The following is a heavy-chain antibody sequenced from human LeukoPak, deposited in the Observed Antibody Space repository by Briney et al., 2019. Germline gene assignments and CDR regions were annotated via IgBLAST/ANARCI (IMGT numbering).Heavy chain of an antibody. J-gene: IGHJ4*02. Sequence: PSETLSLTCTVSGGSISSSSYYWSWIRQPPGKGLEWIGEINHSGSTNYNPSLKSRVTISVDTSKNQFSLKLSSVTAADTAVYYCARQSSGWSEPIFDYWGQGTLVTVSS. CDR3: ARQSSGWSEPIFDY. CDR2: INHSGST. D-gene: IGHD6-19*01. CDR1: GGSISSSSYY. V-gene: IGHV4-39*01.